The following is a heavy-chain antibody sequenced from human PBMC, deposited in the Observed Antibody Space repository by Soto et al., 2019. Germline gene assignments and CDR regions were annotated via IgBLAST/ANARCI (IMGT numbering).Heavy chain of an antibody. V-gene: IGHV4-39*07. J-gene: IGHJ5*02. CDR3: ARTHIGWFDP. CDR1: GGSISNNIYL. CDR2: MYYSGSA. Sequence: SETLSLTCTVSGGSISNNIYLWGWIRQPPGKGLEWIATMYYSGSASYNPSLRSRVTISVDTSKNQFSLKLSSVTAADTAVYYCARTHIGWFDPWGQGTXVTVSS.